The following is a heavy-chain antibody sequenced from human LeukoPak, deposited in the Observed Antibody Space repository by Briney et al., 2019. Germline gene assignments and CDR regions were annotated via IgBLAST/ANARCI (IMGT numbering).Heavy chain of an antibody. V-gene: IGHV3-30*02. CDR1: GFTFSSYG. CDR3: ARPAWGSEAFDAFDI. J-gene: IGHJ3*02. Sequence: TGGSLRLSCAASGFTFSSYGMHWVRQAPGKGLEWVAFIRYDGSNKYYADSVKGRFTISRDNSKNTLYLQMNSLRAEDTAVYYCARPAWGSEAFDAFDIWGQGTMVTVSS. CDR2: IRYDGSNK. D-gene: IGHD7-27*01.